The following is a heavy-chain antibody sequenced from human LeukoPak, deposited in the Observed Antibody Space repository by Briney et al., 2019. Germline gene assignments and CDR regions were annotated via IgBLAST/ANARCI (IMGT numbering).Heavy chain of an antibody. CDR2: ISSSGSTI. CDR3: ARDFTYYYDSSGPG. CDR1: GFTFSDYY. J-gene: IGHJ4*02. D-gene: IGHD3-22*01. V-gene: IGHV3-11*01. Sequence: PGGSLRLSCAASGFTFSDYYMSWIRQAPGKGLEWVSYISSSGSTIYYADSVKGRFTISRDNAKNSLYLQMNSLRAEDTAVYYCARDFTYYYDSSGPGWGQGTLVTVSS.